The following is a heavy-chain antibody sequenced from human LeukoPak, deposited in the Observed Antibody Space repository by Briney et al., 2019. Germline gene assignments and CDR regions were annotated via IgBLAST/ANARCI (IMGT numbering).Heavy chain of an antibody. CDR3: ARGLKSTYYDSSGYYYLYYYYYYMDV. CDR1: GDSINSTIYY. Sequence: PSETLSLTCTVSGDSINSTIYYWGWIRQPPGKGLEWIGSVYYSGSPYYNPSLKSRLTISVDTSTNQFSLKLSSVTAADTAVYYCARGLKSTYYDSSGYYYLYYYYYYMDVWGKGTTVTVSS. J-gene: IGHJ6*03. D-gene: IGHD3-22*01. V-gene: IGHV4-39*07. CDR2: VYYSGSP.